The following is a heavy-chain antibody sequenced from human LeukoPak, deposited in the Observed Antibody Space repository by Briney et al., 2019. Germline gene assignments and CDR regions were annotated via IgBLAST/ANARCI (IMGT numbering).Heavy chain of an antibody. CDR1: GFTFSSYS. CDR2: ISSSSYI. CDR3: ARATLWFGEFDVDY. D-gene: IGHD3-10*01. J-gene: IGHJ4*02. V-gene: IGHV3-21*01. Sequence: GGSLRLSCAASGFTFSSYSMNWVRQAPGKGLEWVSSISSSSYIYYADSVKGRFTISRDNAKNSLYLQMNSLRAGDTAVYYCARATLWFGEFDVDYWGQGTLVTVSS.